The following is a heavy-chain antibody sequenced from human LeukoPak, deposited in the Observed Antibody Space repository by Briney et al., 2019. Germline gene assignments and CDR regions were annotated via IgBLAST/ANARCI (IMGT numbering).Heavy chain of an antibody. D-gene: IGHD3/OR15-3a*01. CDR2: TSTTGYS. CDR1: GFTFSDSY. J-gene: IGHJ4*02. V-gene: IGHV3-11*03. CDR3: ARTRGLGPGGFFDS. Sequence: GGSLRLSCAASGFTFSDSYMSWIRQAPGKGPEWVSYTSTTGYSNYADSVEGRFTVSRDNAKNSLYLEMNSLRAEDTALYYCARTRGLGPGGFFDSWGQGSLVTVSS.